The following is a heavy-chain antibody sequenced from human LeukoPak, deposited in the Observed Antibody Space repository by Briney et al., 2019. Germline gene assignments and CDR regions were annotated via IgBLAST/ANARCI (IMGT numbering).Heavy chain of an antibody. CDR3: ARGEQWLGPDYGQDCYYYCMDV. D-gene: IGHD6-19*01. Sequence: GGSLRLSCAASGFTFSSYWMSWVRQAPGKGLEWVANIKQDGSEKYYVDSVKGRFTISRDNAKNSLYLQMNSLRAEDTAVYYCARGEQWLGPDYGQDCYYYCMDVWGKGTTVTVSS. V-gene: IGHV3-7*01. J-gene: IGHJ6*03. CDR1: GFTFSSYW. CDR2: IKQDGSEK.